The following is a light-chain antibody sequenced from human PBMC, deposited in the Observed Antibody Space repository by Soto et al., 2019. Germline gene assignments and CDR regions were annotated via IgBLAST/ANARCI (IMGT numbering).Light chain of an antibody. V-gene: IGKV2-30*02. Sequence: DVVMTQSPRALPVTLGQAASISCRSNQVLVHSDGIAYFSWFQQRPGRSPRRLIYKVSNRDSGVPARFSGSGSGTDFALKISRVEAEDVGVYYCMQGTHWPITFGQGTRLEIK. J-gene: IGKJ5*01. CDR3: MQGTHWPIT. CDR1: QVLVHSDGIAY. CDR2: KVS.